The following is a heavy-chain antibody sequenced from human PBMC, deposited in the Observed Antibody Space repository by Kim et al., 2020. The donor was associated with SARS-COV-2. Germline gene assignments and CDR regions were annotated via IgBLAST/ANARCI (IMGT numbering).Heavy chain of an antibody. V-gene: IGHV3-23*01. CDR2: ICGSGVRT. J-gene: IGHJ2*01. Sequence: GGSLRLSCAVSGFTFSNYSMSWVRQAPGRGLEWVSVICGSGVRTYYADSVKCRITISRDNSKNTLSLQMNSLTAEDTAIYYCSKYPGGNLPSWYFDLWGRGTLVTVSS. CDR1: GFTFSNYS. CDR3: SKYPGGNLPSWYFDL. D-gene: IGHD3-16*01.